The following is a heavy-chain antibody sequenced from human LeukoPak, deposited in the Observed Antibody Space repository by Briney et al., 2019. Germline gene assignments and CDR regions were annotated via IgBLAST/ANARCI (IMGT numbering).Heavy chain of an antibody. D-gene: IGHD3-3*02. J-gene: IGHJ6*02. V-gene: IGHV4-59*01. CDR2: IYYSGST. CDR3: AAFLFGMDV. Sequence: GSLRLSCAASGFTFSDYYMSWIRQPPGKGLEWIGYIYYSGSTNYNPSFKSRVTISVDTSKNQFSLKLSSVTAADTAVYYCAAFLFGMDVWGHGTTVTVSS. CDR1: GFTFSDYY.